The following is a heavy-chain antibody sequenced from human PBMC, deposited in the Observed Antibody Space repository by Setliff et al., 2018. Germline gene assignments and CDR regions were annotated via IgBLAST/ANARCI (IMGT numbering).Heavy chain of an antibody. CDR3: ARHRRDSSGNYFVGLYYFDY. D-gene: IGHD3-22*01. J-gene: IGHJ4*02. CDR2: IFYSGNT. Sequence: SETLSLTCSVAGGSMSNYFWSWVRRPPGEGLEWIGYIFYSGNTEYNPSLKSRVSISLDTSKSQFSLRLSSLTAADTAVYYCARHRRDSSGNYFVGLYYFDYWGQGTPVTVSS. V-gene: IGHV4-59*08. CDR1: GGSMSNYF.